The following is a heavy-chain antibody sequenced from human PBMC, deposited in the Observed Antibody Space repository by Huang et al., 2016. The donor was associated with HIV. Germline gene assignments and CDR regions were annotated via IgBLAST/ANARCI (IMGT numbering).Heavy chain of an antibody. CDR1: GGSIRSDNYY. V-gene: IGHV4-39*02. CDR2: MYYSGSH. J-gene: IGHJ4*02. D-gene: IGHD3-10*01. Sequence: QLQLQESGPGLVKPSETLSLTCTVSGGSIRSDNYYWGWIRQPPGQGLGWIGSMYYSGSHYYNPPLKRRGTITGDTSKNHFSLRRRSVTVADTAVYYCARLPGSITMIRGVITDPYWGQGTLVTVSS. CDR3: ARLPGSITMIRGVITDPY.